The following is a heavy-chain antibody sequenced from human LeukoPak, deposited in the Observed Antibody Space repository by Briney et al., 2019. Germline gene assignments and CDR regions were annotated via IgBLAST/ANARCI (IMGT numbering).Heavy chain of an antibody. CDR2: IDPHNGDT. CDR3: ATVRDIVVGGGPYYFDY. J-gene: IGHJ4*02. Sequence: ASVKVSCKASGYTFIGYYLHWVRQAPGQGLEWMGWIDPHNGDTNYAQKFQGRVTMTRDTSITTAYMELSRLKSDDTAVYYCATVRDIVVGGGPYYFDYWGQGTLVTVSS. V-gene: IGHV1-2*02. D-gene: IGHD2-15*01. CDR1: GYTFIGYY.